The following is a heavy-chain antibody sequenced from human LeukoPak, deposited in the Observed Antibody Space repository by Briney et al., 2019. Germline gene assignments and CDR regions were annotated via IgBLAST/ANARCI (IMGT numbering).Heavy chain of an antibody. CDR2: ISGSGGST. CDR1: GLTFSNYA. V-gene: IGHV3-23*01. Sequence: GGSLRLSCAASGLTFSNYAMSWVRQAPGKGLEWVSAISGSGGSTYYADSVKGRFTISRDNSKNTLYLQMNSLRAEDTAVYYCAKDGSIVAATPLDSDYWGQGTLVTVSS. CDR3: AKDGSIVAATPLDSDY. D-gene: IGHD2-15*01. J-gene: IGHJ4*02.